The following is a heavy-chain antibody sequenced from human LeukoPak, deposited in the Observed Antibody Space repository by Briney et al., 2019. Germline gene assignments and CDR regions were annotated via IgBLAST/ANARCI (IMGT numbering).Heavy chain of an antibody. V-gene: IGHV4-34*01. Sequence: SETLSLTCAVYGGSFSGYYCSWIRQPPGKGLEWIGEINHSGSTNYNPSPKSRVTMSVDTSKNHFSLRLSSVTAADTAVYYCAREGSPLTSWGQGTLVTVSS. CDR3: AREGSPLTS. CDR1: GGSFSGYY. CDR2: INHSGST. D-gene: IGHD1-26*01. J-gene: IGHJ4*02.